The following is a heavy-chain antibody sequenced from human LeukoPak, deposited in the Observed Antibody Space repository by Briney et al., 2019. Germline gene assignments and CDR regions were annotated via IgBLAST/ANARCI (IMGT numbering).Heavy chain of an antibody. V-gene: IGHV5-51*01. CDR3: ARAYQTITVAGSFSFYFDY. CDR1: GSIFISYW. Sequence: GGSLQVSCQGSGSIFISYWIGWARQLPGKGLEWMGIIYTGDSDTRYSPSFQGQVTISADKSISTAYLQWSSLKASDTATYYCARAYQTITVAGSFSFYFDYWGQGTLVTVSS. J-gene: IGHJ4*02. CDR2: IYTGDSDT. D-gene: IGHD6-19*01.